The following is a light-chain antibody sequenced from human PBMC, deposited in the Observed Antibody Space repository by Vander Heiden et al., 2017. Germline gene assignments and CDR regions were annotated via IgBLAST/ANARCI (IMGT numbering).Light chain of an antibody. CDR3: QVWDSISDVGV. CDR1: SIGSKS. J-gene: IGLJ2*01. CDR2: DNR. V-gene: IGLV3-21*02. Sequence: SYVLTQPPSVSVAPGQTATTTCGGNSIGSKSVQWSQQRPGQAPVLVVYDNRDRPSGIPERISGSNSGNTATLTISRVEAGDEADYYCQVWDSISDVGVFGGGTKLTVL.